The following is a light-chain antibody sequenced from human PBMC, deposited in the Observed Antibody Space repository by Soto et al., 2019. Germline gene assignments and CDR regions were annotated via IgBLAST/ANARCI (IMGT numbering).Light chain of an antibody. J-gene: IGKJ4*01. CDR2: HTS. Sequence: VLRECKDCRSVSPGESSTISCRASQSISGNLAWYQQKPGLAPRLLIYHTSTRATGVPARFSGSGSGTEFALTISSLQSEDFAVYYCQRYDNWPLSFCGGTKVEIK. CDR3: QRYDNWPLS. V-gene: IGKV3-15*01. CDR1: QSISGN.